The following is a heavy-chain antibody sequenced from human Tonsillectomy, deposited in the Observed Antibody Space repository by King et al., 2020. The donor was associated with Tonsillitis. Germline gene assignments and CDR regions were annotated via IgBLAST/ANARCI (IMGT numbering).Heavy chain of an antibody. V-gene: IGHV4-30-4*01. J-gene: IGHJ6*02. CDR2: IYYSGST. Sequence: QLQESGPGLVKPSQTLSLTCTVSGGSISSGDYYWSWIRQPPGKGLEWIGHIYYSGSTYYNPSLKSRVTISVDTSRNQFSLRLSSVTVADTAVYYCARDGYYDFWSGYRSNYYYYDMDAWGQGTTVTVSS. CDR3: ARDGYYDFWSGYRSNYYYYDMDA. D-gene: IGHD3-3*01. CDR1: GGSISSGDYY.